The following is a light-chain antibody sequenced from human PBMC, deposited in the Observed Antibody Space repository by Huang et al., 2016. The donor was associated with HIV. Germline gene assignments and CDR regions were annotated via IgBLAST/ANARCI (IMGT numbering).Light chain of an antibody. Sequence: DIQMTQSPSSLSASLGDRVTITCRASQNIGRDLNWYQQKSWKAPKLLIYAASSLQRGVPSRFSGIGFGTDFTLTISSLQPEDFATYYCQQSYSITRYTFGQGTQVEIK. V-gene: IGKV1-39*01. J-gene: IGKJ2*01. CDR3: QQSYSITRYT. CDR2: AAS. CDR1: QNIGRD.